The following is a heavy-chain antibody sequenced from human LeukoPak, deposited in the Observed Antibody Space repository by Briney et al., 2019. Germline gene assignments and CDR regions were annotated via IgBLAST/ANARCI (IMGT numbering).Heavy chain of an antibody. V-gene: IGHV1-2*02. CDR1: GYTITDYY. Sequence: ASVKVSCKASGYTITDYYMHWVRQAPGQGLEWMGWINPNSGDTNYAQKFQGRVTMTRDTSISTAYMELSRLRSDDTAVYYCASGPTYYYDSSGYYPSAFDIWGQGTMVTVSS. D-gene: IGHD3-22*01. J-gene: IGHJ3*02. CDR3: ASGPTYYYDSSGYYPSAFDI. CDR2: INPNSGDT.